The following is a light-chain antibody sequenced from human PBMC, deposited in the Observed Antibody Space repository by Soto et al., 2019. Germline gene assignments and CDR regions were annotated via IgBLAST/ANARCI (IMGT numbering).Light chain of an antibody. V-gene: IGKV3-15*01. CDR1: QSVRSN. Sequence: EIVMTQSPASPSSSPGERATLFRRASQSVRSNLAWYQQKPGQAPRLVIYAASTRATGIPDRFSGSVSGTEFTLTIRSLQSEDFAVYYCQQYNEWPPFTFGQGTRREIK. J-gene: IGKJ5*01. CDR2: AAS. CDR3: QQYNEWPPFT.